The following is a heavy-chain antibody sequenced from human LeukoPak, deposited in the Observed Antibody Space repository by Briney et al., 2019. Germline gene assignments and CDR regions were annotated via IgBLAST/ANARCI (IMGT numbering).Heavy chain of an antibody. V-gene: IGHV3-30*02. CDR1: GFTFSSYG. J-gene: IGHJ6*03. Sequence: PGGSLRLSCAASGFTFSSYGMHWVRQAPGKGLEWVAFIRYDGSNKYYADSVKGRFTISRDNSKNTLYLQMNSLRAEDTAVYYCAKDFGRIADYYYYYMDVWGKGTTVTVSS. D-gene: IGHD6-13*01. CDR3: AKDFGRIADYYYYYMDV. CDR2: IRYDGSNK.